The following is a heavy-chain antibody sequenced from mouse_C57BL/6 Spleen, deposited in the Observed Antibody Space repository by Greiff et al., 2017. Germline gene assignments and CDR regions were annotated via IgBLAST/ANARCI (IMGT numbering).Heavy chain of an antibody. D-gene: IGHD2-2*01. V-gene: IGHV5-4*03. CDR3: ARYKGATMVTTGGYGY. Sequence: EVKVVESGGGLVKPGGSLKLSCAASGFTFSSYAMSWVRQTPEKRLEWVATISDGGSYTYYPDNVKGRFTISRDNAKNNPYLQMSHLKSEDTAMYYGARYKGATMVTTGGYGYWGQGTLVTVSA. CDR2: ISDGGSYT. CDR1: GFTFSSYA. J-gene: IGHJ3*01.